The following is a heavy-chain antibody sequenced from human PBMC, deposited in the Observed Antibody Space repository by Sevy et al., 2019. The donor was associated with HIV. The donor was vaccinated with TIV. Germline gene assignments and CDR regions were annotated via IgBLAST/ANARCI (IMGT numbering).Heavy chain of an antibody. CDR2: IGYDGSKN. D-gene: IGHD2-2*01. CDR1: GFTFSSYG. J-gene: IGHJ4*02. V-gene: IGHV3-33*01. CDR3: AREGVPAAIGFDY. Sequence: GGSLRLSCAASGFTFSSYGMHWVRQAPGKGLEWMETIGYDGSKNYYGDSVKGRFTISRDNSKNMLHLQMNSRTAEDTAVYYCAREGVPAAIGFDYWGQGTLVTVSS.